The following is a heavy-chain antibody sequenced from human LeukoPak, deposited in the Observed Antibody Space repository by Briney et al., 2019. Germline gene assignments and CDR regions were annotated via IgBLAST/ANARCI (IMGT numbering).Heavy chain of an antibody. Sequence: ASVKVSCKASGYTFTSYGISWVRQAPGQGLEWMGWISTYNGNGNYAQKLQGRVTMTTDTSTSTAYMELRSLRSDDTAMYYCAKDRWRDGSSSFDNWGQGTLVTVSS. CDR2: ISTYNGNG. V-gene: IGHV1-18*01. CDR1: GYTFTSYG. D-gene: IGHD6-6*01. J-gene: IGHJ4*02. CDR3: AKDRWRDGSSSFDN.